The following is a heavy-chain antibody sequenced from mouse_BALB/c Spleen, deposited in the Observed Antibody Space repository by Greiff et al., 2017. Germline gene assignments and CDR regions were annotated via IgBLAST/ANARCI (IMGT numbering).Heavy chain of an antibody. J-gene: IGHJ4*01. CDR3: ARDGPYYYGSSYYAMDY. D-gene: IGHD1-1*01. Sequence: EVHLVESGGGLVQPGGSLRLSCATSGFTFTDYYMSWVRQPPGKALEWLGFIRNKANGYTTEYSASVKGRFTISRDNSQSILYLQMNTLRAEDSATYYCARDGPYYYGSSYYAMDYWGQGTSVTVSS. CDR1: GFTFTDYY. V-gene: IGHV7-3*02. CDR2: IRNKANGYTT.